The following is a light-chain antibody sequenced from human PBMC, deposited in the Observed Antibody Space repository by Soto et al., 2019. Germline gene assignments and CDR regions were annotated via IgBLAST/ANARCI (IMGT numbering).Light chain of an antibody. Sequence: DIQLTQSPSFLSASVGDRVTITCRASQGISSYLGWYQQKPGKAPKLLIYAASTLQSGVPSRFSGSGSGTELTLTIIGLQPEDFATYYCQQLNSYPITFGQGTRLQIK. CDR1: QGISSY. V-gene: IGKV1-9*01. CDR3: QQLNSYPIT. J-gene: IGKJ5*01. CDR2: AAS.